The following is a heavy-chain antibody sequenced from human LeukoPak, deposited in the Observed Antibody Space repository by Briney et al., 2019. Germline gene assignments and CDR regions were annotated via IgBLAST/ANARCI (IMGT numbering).Heavy chain of an antibody. CDR2: IIPTFATT. CDR3: ARAPSDYYASARNRFFDS. CDR1: GCTFSSSA. J-gene: IGHJ4*02. D-gene: IGHD3-10*01. V-gene: IGHV1-69*13. Sequence: ASVKVSCKASGCTFSSSAINWVRQAPGQGLEWMGGIIPTFATTNYAQKFQDRVTITADESTTTAYMELSSLRSEDTAIYYCARAPSDYYASARNRFFDSWGQGTLVTVSS.